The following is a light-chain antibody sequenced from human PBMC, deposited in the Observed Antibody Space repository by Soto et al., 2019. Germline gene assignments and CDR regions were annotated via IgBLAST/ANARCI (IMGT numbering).Light chain of an antibody. CDR2: DNN. CDR1: SSNIGAGYD. V-gene: IGLV1-40*01. CDR3: QSYDSSLRVV. Sequence: QSVLRQPPSVSGAPGQRVTISCTGSSSNIGAGYDVHWYQQLPGTAPKLLIYDNNNRPSGVPDRFSGSKSGTSASLAITGLQAEDEADYYCQSYDSSLRVVFGGGTKLTVL. J-gene: IGLJ2*01.